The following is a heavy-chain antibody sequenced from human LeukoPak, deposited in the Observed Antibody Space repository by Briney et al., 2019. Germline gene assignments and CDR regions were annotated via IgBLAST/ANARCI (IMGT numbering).Heavy chain of an antibody. D-gene: IGHD3-3*01. Sequence: TGGSLRLSCAASGFTFGSSGMSWVRQAPGKGLEWVAGISSSATYTYYADSVKGRFTISRDNAKNSLYLQMNSLRAEDTAVYYCARDRNTDFWSGYYTNYFDYWGQGTLVTVSS. V-gene: IGHV3-21*01. CDR3: ARDRNTDFWSGYYTNYFDY. J-gene: IGHJ4*02. CDR1: GFTFGSSG. CDR2: ISSSATYT.